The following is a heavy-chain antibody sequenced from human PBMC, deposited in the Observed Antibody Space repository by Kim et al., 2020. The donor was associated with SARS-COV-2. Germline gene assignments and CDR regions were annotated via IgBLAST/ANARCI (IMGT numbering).Heavy chain of an antibody. CDR2: ISGSGGST. D-gene: IGHD3-16*01. J-gene: IGHJ4*02. Sequence: GGSLRLSCAASGFTFSSYAMSWVRQAPGKGLEWVSAISGSGGSTYYADSVKGRFTISRDNSKNTLYLQMNSLRAEDTAVYYCAKDGWVKAQHGGVSEDYWGQGTLVTVSS. CDR3: AKDGWVKAQHGGVSEDY. V-gene: IGHV3-23*01. CDR1: GFTFSSYA.